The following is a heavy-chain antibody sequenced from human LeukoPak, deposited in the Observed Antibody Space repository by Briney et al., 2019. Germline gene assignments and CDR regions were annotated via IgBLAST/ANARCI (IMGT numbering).Heavy chain of an antibody. CDR3: AKDVSDYFDY. V-gene: IGHV3-30*02. Sequence: GGSLRLSCAASRFTFSNYGMHWVRQAPGKGLEWVSFIRYDGSDKYYADSVKGRFTISRDKSKNTLYLQMNSLRAEDTAVYYCAKDVSDYFDYWGQGTLVTVSS. J-gene: IGHJ4*02. D-gene: IGHD5/OR15-5a*01. CDR1: RFTFSNYG. CDR2: IRYDGSDK.